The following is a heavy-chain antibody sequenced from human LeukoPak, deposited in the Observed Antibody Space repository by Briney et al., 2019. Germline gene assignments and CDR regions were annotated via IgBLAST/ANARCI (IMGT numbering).Heavy chain of an antibody. Sequence: PGGSLRLSCAASGFTFSTYWMSWVRQAPGKGLEWVANIKQDGSEKYYVDSVKGRFTISKDNAKNSLYLQMNSLRAEDTAVYYCAKEDSYNWNHLDSWGQGTLVTVSS. CDR3: AKEDSYNWNHLDS. CDR1: GFTFSTYW. J-gene: IGHJ4*02. CDR2: IKQDGSEK. D-gene: IGHD1-14*01. V-gene: IGHV3-7*05.